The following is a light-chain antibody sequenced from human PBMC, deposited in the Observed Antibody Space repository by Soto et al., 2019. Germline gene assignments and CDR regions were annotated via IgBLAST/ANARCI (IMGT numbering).Light chain of an antibody. CDR3: QQYNKWPPII. CDR1: QSVSSN. CDR2: GAS. V-gene: IGKV3-15*01. J-gene: IGKJ5*01. Sequence: EIVMTQSPATLSVSPGERATLSCRASQSVSSNLAWYQQKPGQAPRLLIYGASTRATGIPARFSGSGSGTEFTLTISSLQSEDFAVYYCQQYNKWPPIIFGQGTRLEI.